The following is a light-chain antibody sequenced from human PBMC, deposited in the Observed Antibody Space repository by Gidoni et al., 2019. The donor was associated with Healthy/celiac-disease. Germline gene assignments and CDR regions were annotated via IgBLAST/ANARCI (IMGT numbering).Light chain of an antibody. CDR1: QSISSW. CDR3: QQYNSYSPLFT. Sequence: DIQMTQSPSTLSASVGDRVTITCRPSQSISSWLAWYQQKPGKAPKLLIYKASSLESGDPSRFSGSGSGTEFALTISSLQTDDFATYYCQQYNSYSPLFTFGPGTKVNIK. V-gene: IGKV1-5*03. J-gene: IGKJ3*01. CDR2: KAS.